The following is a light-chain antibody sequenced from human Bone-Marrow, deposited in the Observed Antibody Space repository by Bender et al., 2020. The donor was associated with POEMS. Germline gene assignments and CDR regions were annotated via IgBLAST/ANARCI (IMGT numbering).Light chain of an antibody. CDR3: SSYTTTTLGV. V-gene: IGLV2-14*02. CDR2: EDN. Sequence: QSALTQPASVSGSPGQSITISCTGTSSDVGSYNLVSWFQQHPGKAPKLIIYEDNKGPSGVSHRFSGSKSGNTASLTISGLQAEDEADYYCSSYTTTTLGVFGTGTKVTVL. CDR1: SSDVGSYNL. J-gene: IGLJ1*01.